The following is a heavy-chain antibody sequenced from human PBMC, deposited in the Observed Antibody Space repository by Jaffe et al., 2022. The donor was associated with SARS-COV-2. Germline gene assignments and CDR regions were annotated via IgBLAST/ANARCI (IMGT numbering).Heavy chain of an antibody. CDR3: ARGYDSSGYWS. D-gene: IGHD3-22*01. CDR2: IYYSGST. CDR1: GGSISSYY. V-gene: IGHV4-59*01. J-gene: IGHJ5*02. Sequence: QVQLQESGPGLVKPSETLSLTCTVSGGSISSYYWSWIRQPPGKGLEWIGYIYYSGSTNYNPSLKSRVTISVDTSKNQFSLKLSSVTAADTAVYYCARGYDSSGYWSWGQGTLVTVSS.